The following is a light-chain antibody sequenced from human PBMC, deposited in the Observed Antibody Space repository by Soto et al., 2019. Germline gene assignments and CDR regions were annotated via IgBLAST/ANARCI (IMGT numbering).Light chain of an antibody. J-gene: IGKJ1*01. Sequence: DIQMTQSPSSLSASVGDRVTITCRASQSITSCLNWYQQKPGKAPELLIYAASSLQSGVPSRFSGSGSGTDFTLTISSLQPEDFASYFCQQCYTTPWTFGQGTKVEVK. V-gene: IGKV1-39*01. CDR2: AAS. CDR3: QQCYTTPWT. CDR1: QSITSC.